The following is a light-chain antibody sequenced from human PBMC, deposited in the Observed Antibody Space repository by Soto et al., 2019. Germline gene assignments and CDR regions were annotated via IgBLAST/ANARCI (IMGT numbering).Light chain of an antibody. CDR1: QTVNGNS. J-gene: IGKJ1*01. V-gene: IGKV3-20*01. CDR3: QQCGSLPGT. CDR2: DTS. Sequence: ETVLTQSPGTLSLSPGERATLSCRAGQTVNGNSLGWYQQKPGQAPRLLIDDTSSRATGIPDRFSGSGSGTDFTLTISRLEPEDFAVYYGQQCGSLPGTFGQGPRVDIK.